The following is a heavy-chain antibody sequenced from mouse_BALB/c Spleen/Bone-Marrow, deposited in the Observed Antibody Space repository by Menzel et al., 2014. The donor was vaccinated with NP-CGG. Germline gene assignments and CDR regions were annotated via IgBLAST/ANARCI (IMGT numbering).Heavy chain of an antibody. J-gene: IGHJ4*01. CDR3: ARILLRSYAMDY. V-gene: IGHV3-8*02. CDR2: ISYSGST. D-gene: IGHD1-1*01. CDR1: GDSITSGY. Sequence: EVKLVESGPSLVKPSQTLSLTCSVTGDSITSGYWNWIRKFPGNKLEYMGYISYSGSTYYNPSLKSRTSITRDTSKNQYYLQLNSVTTEDTATYYCARILLRSYAMDYWGQGTSVTVSS.